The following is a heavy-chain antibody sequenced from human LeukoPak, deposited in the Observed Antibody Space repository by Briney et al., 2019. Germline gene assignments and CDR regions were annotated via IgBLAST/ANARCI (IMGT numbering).Heavy chain of an antibody. D-gene: IGHD4-11*01. CDR1: GFTFSRYP. CDR3: ATSSTVVDY. Sequence: GGSLRLSCAASGFTFSRYPMHWVRQAPGKGLEWVTLISYDAINKYYADSVKGRFTISRDNSKNTVYLQMDGLRTEDTGVYYCATSSTVVDYWGQGTLVTVSS. CDR2: ISYDAINK. J-gene: IGHJ4*02. V-gene: IGHV3-30-3*01.